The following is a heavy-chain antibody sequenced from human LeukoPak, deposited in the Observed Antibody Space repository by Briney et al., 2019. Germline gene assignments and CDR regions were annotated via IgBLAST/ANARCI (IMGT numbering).Heavy chain of an antibody. V-gene: IGHV3-23*01. J-gene: IGHJ4*02. CDR2: ISGGATTT. D-gene: IGHD3-10*01. Sequence: GGSLRLSCAASGFTFSYYAMSWVRQAPGKGLEWVSAISGGATTTYYADSVKGRFTISRDNSMHTLYLQMNSLRAEDTALYYCAKDGYRSYYGSGTYSDYWGQGTLVTVSS. CDR1: GFTFSYYA. CDR3: AKDGYRSYYGSGTYSDY.